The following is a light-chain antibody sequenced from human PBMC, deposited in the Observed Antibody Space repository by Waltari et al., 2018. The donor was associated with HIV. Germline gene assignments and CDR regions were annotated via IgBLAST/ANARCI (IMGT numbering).Light chain of an antibody. CDR3: AAWDDSLSGYV. CDR1: SSNIGSSY. V-gene: IGLV1-47*01. Sequence: QSVLTQPPSASGTPVQRVTISCSGSSSNIGSSYVYWYQQVPGTAPKLLILSSNQRPSGGPDRFSGSKSGTSASLAISGVRSEDEADYYCAAWDDSLSGYVFGTVTKVTVL. J-gene: IGLJ1*01. CDR2: SSN.